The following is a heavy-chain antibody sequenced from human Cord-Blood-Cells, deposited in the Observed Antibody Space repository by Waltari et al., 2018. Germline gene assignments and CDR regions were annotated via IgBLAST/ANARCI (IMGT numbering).Heavy chain of an antibody. Sequence: QVQLVQSGAEVKKPGASVKVSCKASGYTFTGYYMHWVRQAPGQGLEWMGWINPNSGGTNDAQKFQGRVTMTRDTSISTAYMELSRLRSDDTAVYYCARDARGYYYYMDVWGKGTTVTVSS. CDR2: INPNSGGT. J-gene: IGHJ6*03. V-gene: IGHV1-2*02. CDR1: GYTFTGYY. D-gene: IGHD3-10*01. CDR3: ARDARGYYYYMDV.